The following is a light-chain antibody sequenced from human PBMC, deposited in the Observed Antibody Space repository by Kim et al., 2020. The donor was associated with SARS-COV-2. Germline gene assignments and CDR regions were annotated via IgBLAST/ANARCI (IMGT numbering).Light chain of an antibody. CDR1: NIGSKS. Sequence: SYELTQPPSVSVAPGQTARIICGGNNIGSKSVHRYQQKPGQAPVLVIYYDSDRPTGIPERFSGSNSGNTATLTISRVEAGDEADYYCQAWDRSRYRVFGG. J-gene: IGLJ2*01. CDR3: QAWDRSRYRV. V-gene: IGLV3-21*04. CDR2: YDS.